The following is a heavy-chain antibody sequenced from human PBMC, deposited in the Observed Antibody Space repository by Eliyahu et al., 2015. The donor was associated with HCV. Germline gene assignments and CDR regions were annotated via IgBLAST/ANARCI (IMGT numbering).Heavy chain of an antibody. D-gene: IGHD1-1*01. CDR2: IKVDGSDT. CDR1: GFTFSAFW. V-gene: IGHV3-7*01. CDR3: AKDRETGWSYDV. J-gene: IGHJ3*01. Sequence: EVHLVESGGDLVQPGGSLRLSCAASGFTFSAFWMAWVRQAPGKGLEWGAKIKVDGSDTYYVDSVKGRFTISRDNAKNSLYLQMNSLRVEDTAVYFCAKDRETGWSYDVWGQGTMVTVSS.